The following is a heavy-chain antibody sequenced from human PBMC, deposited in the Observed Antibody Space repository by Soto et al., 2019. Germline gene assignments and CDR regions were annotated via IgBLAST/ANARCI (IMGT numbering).Heavy chain of an antibody. D-gene: IGHD3-10*01. CDR3: ETHATHYGSGSCHTVRSQPSYSSCYDMDA. J-gene: IGHJ6*03. Sequence: EALKISCKGSGYSFASYWIGWVRQMAGKGLEWMGMIYPGDSDTRYSPSFQGQVTISADKSISTAYPQWSSLKASDTAMYYCETHATHYGSGSCHTVRSQPSYSSCYDMDAWGNGTTGT. V-gene: IGHV5-51*01. CDR1: GYSFASYW. CDR2: IYPGDSDT.